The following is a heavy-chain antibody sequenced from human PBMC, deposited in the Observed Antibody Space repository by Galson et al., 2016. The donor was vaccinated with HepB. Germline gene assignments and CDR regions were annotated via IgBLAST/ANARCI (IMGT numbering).Heavy chain of an antibody. D-gene: IGHD3-10*01. CDR3: ARTDSYDNTGHPIDY. Sequence: SLRLSCAASGFTFSTYSMNWVRQAPGKGLEWVSSISSSRRYIFYADSVKGRFTISRDNTKSSLSLQMNSLRAEDTAVYYCARTDSYDNTGHPIDYWGQGTLVTVSS. J-gene: IGHJ4*02. CDR2: ISSSRRYI. CDR1: GFTFSTYS. V-gene: IGHV3-21*01.